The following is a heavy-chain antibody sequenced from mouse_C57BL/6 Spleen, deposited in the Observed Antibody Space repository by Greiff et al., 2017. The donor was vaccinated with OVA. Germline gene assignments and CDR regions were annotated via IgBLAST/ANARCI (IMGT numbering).Heavy chain of an antibody. CDR1: GYTFTSYW. Sequence: QVQLQQPGAELVMPGASVKLSCKASGYTFTSYWMHWVKQRPGQGLEWIGEIDPSGSYTNYNQKFKGKSTLTVDKSSSTAYMQLSSLTSEDSAVYYCARPYYDYDGGFAYWGQGTLVTVSA. CDR2: IDPSGSYT. J-gene: IGHJ3*01. D-gene: IGHD2-4*01. CDR3: ARPYYDYDGGFAY. V-gene: IGHV1-69*01.